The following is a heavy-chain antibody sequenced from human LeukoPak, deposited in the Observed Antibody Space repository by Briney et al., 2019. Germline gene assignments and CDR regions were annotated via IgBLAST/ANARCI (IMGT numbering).Heavy chain of an antibody. V-gene: IGHV1-18*01. D-gene: IGHD4-23*01. J-gene: IGHJ4*02. Sequence: ASVKVSCKASGYTSGIYGISWVRQAPGQGLEWMGWISGYNGNTDYAQNLQGRVTMTTDTSMSTAYMELRSLTSDDTAVYYCARVAATVVTRTDYWGQGTLVTVSS. CDR2: ISGYNGNT. CDR3: ARVAATVVTRTDY. CDR1: GYTSGIYG.